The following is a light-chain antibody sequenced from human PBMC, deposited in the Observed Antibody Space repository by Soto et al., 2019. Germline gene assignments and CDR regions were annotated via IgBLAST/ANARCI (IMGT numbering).Light chain of an antibody. J-gene: IGKJ2*01. V-gene: IGKV3-15*01. Sequence: EIVMTQSPATLSVSPGERATLSCRASQSVSSNLAWYQQKPGQAPRLLIYGASTRATGIPARFSGSGSGTEFTLSISSLQSEDFAGYYCQQYNNWPPIIFGQGTKLEIK. CDR3: QQYNNWPPII. CDR1: QSVSSN. CDR2: GAS.